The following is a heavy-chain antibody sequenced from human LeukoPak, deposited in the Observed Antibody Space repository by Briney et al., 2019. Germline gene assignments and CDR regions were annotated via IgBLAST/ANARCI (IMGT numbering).Heavy chain of an antibody. CDR2: ISSSGSTI. V-gene: IGHV3-48*03. D-gene: IGHD3-9*01. CDR1: GFIISNYG. J-gene: IGHJ4*02. Sequence: PGGSLRLSCAASGFIISNYGMNWVRQAPGKGLEWVSYISSSGSTINYADSVKGRFTISRDNAKSSLYLQMNSLRAEGTAVYYCARDFSGFIYCWVQGALVTVSS. CDR3: ARDFSGFIYC.